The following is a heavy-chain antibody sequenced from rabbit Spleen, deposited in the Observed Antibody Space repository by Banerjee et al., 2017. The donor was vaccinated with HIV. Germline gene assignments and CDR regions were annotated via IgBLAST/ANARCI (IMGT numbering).Heavy chain of an antibody. CDR2: INTATGKD. CDR3: ARDLAGAIGWNFYL. V-gene: IGHV1S45*01. D-gene: IGHD4-1*01. J-gene: IGHJ4*01. CDR1: GFSFSDRDV. Sequence: QEQLEESGRGLVRPEGSLTLTCKASGFSFSDRDVMCWVRQAPGKGLEWIACINTATGKDVYANWVNGRFAISRTSSTTVTLQMTSLAAADTATYFCARDLAGAIGWNFYLWGPGTLVTVS.